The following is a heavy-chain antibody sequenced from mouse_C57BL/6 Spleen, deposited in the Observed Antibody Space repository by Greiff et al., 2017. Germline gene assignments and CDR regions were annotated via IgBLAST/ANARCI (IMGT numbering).Heavy chain of an antibody. CDR2: IYPRSGNT. CDR3: ARPLYYDYDDGYYAMDY. V-gene: IGHV1-81*01. Sequence: VKLVESGAELARPGASVKLSCKASGYTFTSYGISWVKQRTGQGLEWIGEIYPRSGNTYYNEKFKGKATLTADKSSSTAYMELRSLTSEDSAVYFCARPLYYDYDDGYYAMDYWGQGTSVTVSS. CDR1: GYTFTSYG. J-gene: IGHJ4*01. D-gene: IGHD2-4*01.